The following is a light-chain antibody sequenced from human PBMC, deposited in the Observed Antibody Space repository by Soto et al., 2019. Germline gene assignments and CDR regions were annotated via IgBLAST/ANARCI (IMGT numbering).Light chain of an antibody. CDR3: QHYGSSLFT. CDR2: GAS. Sequence: EIVLTQSPGTLFLSPGERATLSCRASQRVSSSFLAWYQQKPGQAPRLLIYGASTRATGIPDRFSGSGSGTDFTLTISRLEPEDSAAYYCQHYGSSLFTFGPGTKVDIK. J-gene: IGKJ3*01. CDR1: QRVSSSF. V-gene: IGKV3-20*01.